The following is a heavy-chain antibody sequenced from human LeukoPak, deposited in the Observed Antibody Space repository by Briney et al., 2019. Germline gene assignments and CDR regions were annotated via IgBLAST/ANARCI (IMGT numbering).Heavy chain of an antibody. CDR3: AGGAYSFDY. J-gene: IGHJ4*02. Sequence: SDTLSLICTVSGGSISSSSSYWGWVRQPPGKGLEWIGSMYYSGTPYYNPSLKSRVAISLDTSNNRFSLKLNSVTAADTAVYYCAGGAYSFDYWGRGTLVTVSS. CDR2: MYYSGTP. D-gene: IGHD4-23*01. CDR1: GGSISSSSSY. V-gene: IGHV4-39*07.